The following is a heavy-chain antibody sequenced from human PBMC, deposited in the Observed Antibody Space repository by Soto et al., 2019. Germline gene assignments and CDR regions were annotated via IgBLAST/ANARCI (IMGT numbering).Heavy chain of an antibody. CDR3: ARGWGRWPHEKPGDY. Sequence: QVQLVQSGAEVRWPGASVKVSCEASGYTFSTYGINWVRQAPGQGLEWMGWVNANSGNAGYAQKFQGRVTMTTSSSIRTAYMELNSLRSEDTAVYYCARGWGRWPHEKPGDYWGQGTLVTVSS. D-gene: IGHD3-16*01. CDR2: VNANSGNA. CDR1: GYTFSTYG. V-gene: IGHV1-8*01. J-gene: IGHJ4*02.